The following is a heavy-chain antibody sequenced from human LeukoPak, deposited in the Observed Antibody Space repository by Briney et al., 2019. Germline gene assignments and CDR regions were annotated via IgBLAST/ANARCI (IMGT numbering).Heavy chain of an antibody. CDR1: GYTPTELS. V-gene: IGHV1-24*01. D-gene: IGHD6-13*01. Sequence: ASVKVSCKVSGYTPTELSMHWVRQAPGKGLEGMGGFDPEDGETIYAQKFQGRVTMTEDTSTDTAYMELSSLRSEDTAVYYCATLRPSIAAAVTGLTGWGQGTLVTVSS. CDR2: FDPEDGET. CDR3: ATLRPSIAAAVTGLTG. J-gene: IGHJ4*02.